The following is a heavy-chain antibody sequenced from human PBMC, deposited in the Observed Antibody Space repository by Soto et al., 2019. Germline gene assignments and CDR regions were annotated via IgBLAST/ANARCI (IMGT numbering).Heavy chain of an antibody. J-gene: IGHJ6*02. Sequence: PGESLKISCKGSGYSFTSYWIGWVRQMPGKGLKWMGIIYPGDSDTRYSPSFQGQVTISADKSISTAYLQWSSLKASDTATYYCARHLIAVAGKDYYYGMDVWGQGTTVTVSS. V-gene: IGHV5-51*01. CDR1: GYSFTSYW. CDR2: IYPGDSDT. CDR3: ARHLIAVAGKDYYYGMDV. D-gene: IGHD6-19*01.